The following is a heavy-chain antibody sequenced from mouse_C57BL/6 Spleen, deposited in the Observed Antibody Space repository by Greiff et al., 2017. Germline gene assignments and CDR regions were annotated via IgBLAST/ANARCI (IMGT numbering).Heavy chain of an antibody. J-gene: IGHJ1*03. CDR2: ISSGGSYT. CDR3: ARGHGNYWYFDV. CDR1: GFTFSSYG. D-gene: IGHD2-1*01. Sequence: DVMLVESGGDLVKPGGSLKLSCAASGFTFSSYGMSWVRQTPDKRLEWVATISSGGSYTYYPDSVKGRFTISRDNAKNTLYLQMSSLKSEDTAMYYCARGHGNYWYFDVWGTGTTVTVSS. V-gene: IGHV5-6*02.